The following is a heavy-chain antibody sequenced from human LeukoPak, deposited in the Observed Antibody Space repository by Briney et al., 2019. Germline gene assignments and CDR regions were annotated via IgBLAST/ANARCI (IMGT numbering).Heavy chain of an antibody. CDR3: TREITMPRDFDY. V-gene: IGHV3-66*01. J-gene: IGHJ4*02. CDR2: IYSGGST. CDR1: GFTVSSNY. Sequence: GGSLRLSCAASGFTVSSNYMSWVRQAPGKGLEWVSVIYSGGSTYYADSVKGRFTISRDNSKNTLYLQMNSLKTEDTAVYYCTREITMPRDFDYWGQGTLVTVSS. D-gene: IGHD3-10*01.